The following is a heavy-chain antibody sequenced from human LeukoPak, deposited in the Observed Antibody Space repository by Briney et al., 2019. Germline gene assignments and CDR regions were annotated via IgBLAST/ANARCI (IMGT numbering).Heavy chain of an antibody. Sequence: GASVKVSCKASGYTFTNYGISWVRQAPGQGLEWMGWISAYNSNKDYAQKLQGRLTMTTDTSTSTAYMELRSLRSDDTAVYYCAREGRYCIGISCYSRPKLFDYWGQGTLVTVSS. CDR1: GYTFTNYG. CDR3: AREGRYCIGISCYSRPKLFDY. J-gene: IGHJ4*02. D-gene: IGHD2-15*01. CDR2: ISAYNSNK. V-gene: IGHV1-18*01.